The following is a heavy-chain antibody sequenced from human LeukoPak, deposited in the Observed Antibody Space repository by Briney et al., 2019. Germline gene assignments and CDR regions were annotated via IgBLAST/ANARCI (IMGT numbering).Heavy chain of an antibody. D-gene: IGHD5-18*01. Sequence: GGSLRLSCAASGFTVSSSYMSWVRQAPGKRLEWVSVTYAGGSTYYADSVKGRFTISRDNSKNTLYLQLNSLRAEDTAVYYCAKKRGYNYGYDYWGQGTLVTVSS. CDR3: AKKRGYNYGYDY. CDR2: TYAGGST. J-gene: IGHJ4*02. CDR1: GFTVSSSY. V-gene: IGHV3-53*01.